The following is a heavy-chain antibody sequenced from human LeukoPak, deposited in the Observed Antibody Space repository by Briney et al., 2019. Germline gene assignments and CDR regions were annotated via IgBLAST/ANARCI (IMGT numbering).Heavy chain of an antibody. J-gene: IGHJ4*02. V-gene: IGHV1-18*01. CDR1: GYTFTSYG. CDR3: ARELRITMVRGVIIKGRSFDY. D-gene: IGHD3-10*01. CDR2: ISAYNGNT. Sequence: ASVKVSCKASGYTFTSYGISWVRQAPGQGLEWMGWISAYNGNTNNAQKLQGRVTMTTDTSTSTAYMELRSLRSDDTAVYYCARELRITMVRGVIIKGRSFDYWGQGTLVTVSS.